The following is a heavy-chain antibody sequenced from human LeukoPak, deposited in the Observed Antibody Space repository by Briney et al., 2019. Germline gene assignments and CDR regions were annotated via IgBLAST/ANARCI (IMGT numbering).Heavy chain of an antibody. J-gene: IGHJ5*02. CDR2: ISGSGGST. D-gene: IGHD3-9*01. CDR1: GFTFSSYA. V-gene: IGHV3-23*01. CDR3: AKDPTSADILTGYYT. Sequence: GGSLRLSCAASGFTFSSYAMSWVRQAPGKGLEWVSAISGSGGSTYYADSVKGRFTISRDNSKNTLYLQMNRLRAEDTAVYYCAKDPTSADILTGYYTWGQGTLVIVSS.